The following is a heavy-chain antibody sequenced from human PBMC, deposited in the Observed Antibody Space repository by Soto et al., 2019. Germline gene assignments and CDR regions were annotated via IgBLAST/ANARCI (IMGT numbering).Heavy chain of an antibody. CDR3: AAASSTSGGYYGMDV. D-gene: IGHD2-2*01. J-gene: IGHJ6*02. V-gene: IGHV1-58*02. CDR2: IVVGSGHT. Sequence: QMQLVQSGPEVKKPGTSVKVSCKTSGFTFTSSAMQWVRQARGQRLEWIGWIVVGSGHTNYAQKFQERVTITRDMSTITAYMELSSLRSEDTAMYYCAAASSTSGGYYGMDVWGQGTTVTVSS. CDR1: GFTFTSSA.